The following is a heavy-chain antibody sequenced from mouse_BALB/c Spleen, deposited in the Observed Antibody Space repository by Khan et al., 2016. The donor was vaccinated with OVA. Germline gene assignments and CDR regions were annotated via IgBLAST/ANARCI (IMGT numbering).Heavy chain of an antibody. Sequence: VQLQQSGPEVVKPGASVRISCKASGYSFTNYYINWVKQRPGQGLEWIGWIYPGNVNTKYNENFKGKATLTEDKSSSTTYMHLSSLTSEDCCVFFCAREGYYGNYRAWFAYWGQGTLVTVSA. J-gene: IGHJ3*01. CDR1: GYSFTNYY. D-gene: IGHD2-1*01. CDR2: IYPGNVNT. V-gene: IGHV1S56*01. CDR3: AREGYYGNYRAWFAY.